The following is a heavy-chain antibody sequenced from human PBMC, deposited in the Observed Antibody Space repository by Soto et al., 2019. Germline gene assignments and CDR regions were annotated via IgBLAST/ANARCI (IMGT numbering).Heavy chain of an antibody. CDR1: GFTFSDYY. V-gene: IGHV3-11*06. CDR3: ARDLGVTATGPNLDY. Sequence: QVQLVESGGGLVKPGGSLRLSCAASGFTFSDYYMSWIRQAPGKGLEWVSAISSSSAYIFYSDSVKGRFTISRDNAKNSLYLQMNSLRAEDTAVYYCARDLGVTATGPNLDYWGQGSLVTVSS. CDR2: ISSSSAYI. D-gene: IGHD3-9*01. J-gene: IGHJ4*02.